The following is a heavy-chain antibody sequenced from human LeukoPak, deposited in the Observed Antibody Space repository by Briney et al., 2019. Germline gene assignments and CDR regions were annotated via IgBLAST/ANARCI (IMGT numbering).Heavy chain of an antibody. D-gene: IGHD3-10*01. CDR1: GGSISSSNW. Sequence: SGTLSLTCAVSGGSISSSNWWSWVRQPPGKGLEWIGEIYHSGSTDYNPSLKSRVSTSVDKSKNQFSLRLNSVTAADTAVYYCARDSRPWTSPTRVSSFDYWGQGTLVTVSS. CDR2: IYHSGST. CDR3: ARDSRPWTSPTRVSSFDY. J-gene: IGHJ4*02. V-gene: IGHV4-4*02.